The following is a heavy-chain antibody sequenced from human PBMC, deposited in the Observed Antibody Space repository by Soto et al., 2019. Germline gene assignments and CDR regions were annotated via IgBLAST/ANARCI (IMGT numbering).Heavy chain of an antibody. D-gene: IGHD6-19*01. CDR2: ISAINTGT. CDR3: ARREAVAGANDY. J-gene: IGHJ4*02. Sequence: EVQLLESGGGLVQPGGSLRLSCAASGFTFSNFPMSWVRQAPGKGLEWVSVISAINTGTYYADSVKGRFTISRDNSKNTLYLQMNSLRVEDTAIYFCARREAVAGANDYWGQGTLVTVSS. CDR1: GFTFSNFP. V-gene: IGHV3-23*01.